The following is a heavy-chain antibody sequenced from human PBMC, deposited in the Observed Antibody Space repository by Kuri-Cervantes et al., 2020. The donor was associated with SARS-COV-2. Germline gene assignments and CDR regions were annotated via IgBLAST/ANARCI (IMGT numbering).Heavy chain of an antibody. CDR3: ARDSEFTRDAFET. V-gene: IGHV1-69*04. CDR2: IIPVLRVE. Sequence: SVKVSCKASGGTLSTYTVTWVRQAPGQGLERMGRIIPVLRVENYAQKFQGRVTITADKSTNTAYMELTSLRSEDTAVYYCARDSEFTRDAFETWGQGTMVTVSS. J-gene: IGHJ3*02. CDR1: GGTLSTYT.